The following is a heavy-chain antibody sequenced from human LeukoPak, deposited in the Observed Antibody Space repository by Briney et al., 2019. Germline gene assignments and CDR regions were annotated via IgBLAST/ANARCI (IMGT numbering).Heavy chain of an antibody. D-gene: IGHD3-10*01. CDR3: ASSMVRGVISIRDYYYMDV. CDR2: SSSSSSYL. J-gene: IGHJ6*03. CDR1: GFTFSSYS. Sequence: GGSLRLSCAASGFTFSSYSMNWVRQAPGKGLEWVSSSSSSSSYLYYADSVKGRFTISRDNVKNSLYLQINSLRAEDTAVYYCASSMVRGVISIRDYYYMDVWGKGTTVTVSS. V-gene: IGHV3-21*01.